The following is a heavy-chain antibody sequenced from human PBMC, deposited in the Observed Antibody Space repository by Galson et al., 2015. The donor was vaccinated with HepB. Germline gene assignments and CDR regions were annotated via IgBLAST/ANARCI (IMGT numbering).Heavy chain of an antibody. V-gene: IGHV3-48*02. CDR2: ISSSSSTI. CDR3: AREGYGDYFNYYYGMDV. J-gene: IGHJ6*02. CDR1: GFTFSSYS. Sequence: SLRLSCAASGFTFSSYSMNWVRQAPGKGLEWVSYISSSSSTIYYADSVKGRFTISRDNAKNSLYLQMNSLRDEDTAVYYCAREGYGDYFNYYYGMDVWGQGTTVTVSS. D-gene: IGHD4-17*01.